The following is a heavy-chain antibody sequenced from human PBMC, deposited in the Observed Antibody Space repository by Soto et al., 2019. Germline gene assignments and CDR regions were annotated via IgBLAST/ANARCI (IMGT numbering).Heavy chain of an antibody. V-gene: IGHV3-23*01. CDR2: ISGSGGST. Sequence: EVQLLESGGGLVQPGGSLRLSCAASGFTFSSYAMSWVRQAPGKGLEWVSAISGSGGSTYYADSVKGRFTISRDNSKNTLYLQMNSLRAEDTAVYYCAKEFSLQLWPPIPNFDYWGQGTLVTVSS. J-gene: IGHJ4*02. CDR3: AKEFSLQLWPPIPNFDY. CDR1: GFTFSSYA. D-gene: IGHD5-18*01.